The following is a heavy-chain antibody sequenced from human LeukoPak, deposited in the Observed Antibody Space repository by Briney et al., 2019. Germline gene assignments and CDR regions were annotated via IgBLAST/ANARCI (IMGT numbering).Heavy chain of an antibody. Sequence: GGSLRLSCAASGFTFSSYGMHWVRQAPGKGLEWVAVISYDGSNKYYADSVKGRFTISRDNSKNTPYLQMNSLRAEDTAVYYCAKGPPYYYYYYMDVWGKGTTVTVSS. CDR3: AKGPPYYYYYYMDV. J-gene: IGHJ6*03. V-gene: IGHV3-30*18. CDR1: GFTFSSYG. CDR2: ISYDGSNK.